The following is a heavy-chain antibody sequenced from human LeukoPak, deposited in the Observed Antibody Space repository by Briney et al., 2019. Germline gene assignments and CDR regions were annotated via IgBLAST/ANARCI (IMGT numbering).Heavy chain of an antibody. D-gene: IGHD4-11*01. CDR2: ISDSASST. Sequence: GGSLRLSCAASGFTFSNCAMNWVRQAPGKGLEWVSAISDSASSTYYADSVKGRFTISRDNAKNTLYLQMNSLRVEDTAVYYCAKMPNSNYFDYWGQGTLVTVSS. V-gene: IGHV3-23*01. J-gene: IGHJ4*02. CDR3: AKMPNSNYFDY. CDR1: GFTFSNCA.